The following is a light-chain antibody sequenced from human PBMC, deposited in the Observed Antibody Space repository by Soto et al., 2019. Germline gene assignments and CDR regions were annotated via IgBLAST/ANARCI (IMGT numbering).Light chain of an antibody. CDR3: QQADTFPLT. CDR2: GAS. J-gene: IGKJ4*01. CDR1: QGVSSW. V-gene: IGKV1-12*01. Sequence: GARVTITCRASQGVSSWLAWYQQKPGRAPKLLIYGASTLQSGVPSRFSGSGSGTDFSLTITTLQPEDSATYYCQQADTFPLTFGGGTKVDIK.